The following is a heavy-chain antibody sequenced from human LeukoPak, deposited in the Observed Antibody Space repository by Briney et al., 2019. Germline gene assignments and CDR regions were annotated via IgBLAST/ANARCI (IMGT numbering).Heavy chain of an antibody. CDR1: GGSISSYY. D-gene: IGHD3-3*01. CDR3: ARGDFGVVFWFDP. J-gene: IGHJ5*02. V-gene: IGHV4-59*01. CDR2: IYYSGST. Sequence: KPSETLSLTCSVSGGSISSYYWSWIRQPPGKGLEWIGYIYYSGSTNYNPSLKSRVTISVDTSKNQFSLKLSSVTAADTAVYYCARGDFGVVFWFDPWGQGTLVTVSS.